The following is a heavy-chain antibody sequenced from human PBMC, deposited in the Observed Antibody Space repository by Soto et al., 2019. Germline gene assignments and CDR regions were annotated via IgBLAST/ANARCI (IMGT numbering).Heavy chain of an antibody. D-gene: IGHD4-17*01. Sequence: QVQLVQSGAEVKKPGSSVKVSCKASGGTFSSYTISWVRQAPGQGLEWMGRIIPILGIANYAQKFQGRVTITADKSTSTAYMELSSLRSEDTAVYYCAISTVTTHLYYYYYGMDVWGQGTTVTVSS. V-gene: IGHV1-69*02. CDR2: IIPILGIA. CDR1: GGTFSSYT. J-gene: IGHJ6*02. CDR3: AISTVTTHLYYYYYGMDV.